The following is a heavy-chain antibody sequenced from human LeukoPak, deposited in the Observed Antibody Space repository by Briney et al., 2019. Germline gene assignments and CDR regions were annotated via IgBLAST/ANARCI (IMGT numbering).Heavy chain of an antibody. D-gene: IGHD2-2*01. CDR2: MNPDSGNT. V-gene: IGHV1-8*03. CDR1: GYTFTSYD. CDR3: ARGSAGYGSSTSCSRDDY. J-gene: IGHJ4*02. Sequence: ASVKVSCKASGYTFTSYDINWVRQATGQGLEWMGWMNPDSGNTGYAQKFQGRVTITRNTSISTAYMELSSLRSEDTAVYYCARGSAGYGSSTSCSRDDYWGQGTLVTVSS.